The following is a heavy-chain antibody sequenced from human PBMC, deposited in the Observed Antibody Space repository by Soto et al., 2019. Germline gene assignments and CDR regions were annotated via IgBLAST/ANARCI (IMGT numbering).Heavy chain of an antibody. Sequence: GDSLILPWASVAFTLISYSMSWVRPAPGKGLERVSSISSSGSTIYYADSVKGRFTISRDNAKNSLYLQMNSLRAEDTAVYYCARDPDGIAAAGTYYYGRDVWGQGPTVTV. CDR1: AFTLISYS. CDR2: ISSSGSTI. CDR3: ARDPDGIAAAGTYYYGRDV. J-gene: IGHJ6*02. V-gene: IGHV3-21*04. D-gene: IGHD6-13*01.